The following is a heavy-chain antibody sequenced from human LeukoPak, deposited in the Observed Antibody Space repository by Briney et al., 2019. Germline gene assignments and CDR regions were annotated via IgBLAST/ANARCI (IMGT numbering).Heavy chain of an antibody. CDR2: FSRSGPDT. CDR3: AKGSLGSWYYFDY. Sequence: QSGGSLRLSCAASGFTFGSSAMSWVRQAPGKGPEWVSTFSRSGPDTYYAGSVKGRFTIFRDNSKNTLYLQMNSLRAEDTAVYYCAKGSLGSWYYFDYWGQGTLVTVSS. CDR1: GFTFGSSA. V-gene: IGHV3-23*01. D-gene: IGHD6-13*01. J-gene: IGHJ4*02.